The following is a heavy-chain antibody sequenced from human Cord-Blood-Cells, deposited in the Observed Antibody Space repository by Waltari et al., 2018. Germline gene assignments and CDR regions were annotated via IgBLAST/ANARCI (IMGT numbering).Heavy chain of an antibody. CDR3: ARWGAGGQLGIFDY. CDR1: GFTFSSYS. D-gene: IGHD7-27*01. Sequence: EVQLVESGGGLVQPGGSLRLSCAASGFTFSSYSMNWVRQAPGEGREWVSYMSSSSSTIYYADSVKGRFTISRDNAKNSLYLQMNSLRDEDMAVYYCARWGAGGQLGIFDYWGQGTLVTVSS. V-gene: IGHV3-48*02. J-gene: IGHJ4*02. CDR2: MSSSSSTI.